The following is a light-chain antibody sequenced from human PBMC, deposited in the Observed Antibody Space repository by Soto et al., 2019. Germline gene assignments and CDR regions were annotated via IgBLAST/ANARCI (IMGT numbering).Light chain of an antibody. V-gene: IGLV2-23*01. CDR2: EGN. J-gene: IGLJ1*01. Sequence: QSVLTQPASVSGSPGQSITISCTGTRNDVGTYNLVSWYQQHPGKAPKVMIYEGNKRPSGVSDRFSASKSGNTASLPISGLQAEDEVAFYCCSYAGSGPFVCGTGTKLNVL. CDR3: CSYAGSGPFV. CDR1: RNDVGTYNL.